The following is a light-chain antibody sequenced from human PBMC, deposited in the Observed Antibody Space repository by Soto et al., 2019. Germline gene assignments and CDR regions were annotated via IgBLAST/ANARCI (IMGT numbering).Light chain of an antibody. CDR3: RSYRTKSSLV. J-gene: IGLJ2*01. V-gene: IGLV2-14*01. CDR2: EVS. CDR1: SSDVGGYNY. Sequence: QSALTQPASVSGSPGQSITISCTGTSSDVGGYNYVSWYQHHPGKAPKLMIYEVSSRPSGVSNRFFGSKSGNTASLTISGVQTEDEADYFCRSYRTKSSLVFGGGTKLTVL.